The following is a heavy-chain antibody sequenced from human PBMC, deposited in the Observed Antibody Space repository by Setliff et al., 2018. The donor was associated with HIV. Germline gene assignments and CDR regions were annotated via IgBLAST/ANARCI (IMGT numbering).Heavy chain of an antibody. J-gene: IGHJ4*02. CDR2: IYASGNT. CDR1: GGSITSTSYY. D-gene: IGHD1-1*01. Sequence: SETLSLTCTVSGGSITSTSYYWTWIRQPAGKGLEWIGRIYASGNTNYNPSLKSRVTISIDTSKNQFSLKLNAVTAADTAVYYCARRPPLTTGREYYFDFWGQGTLVTVSS. V-gene: IGHV4-61*02. CDR3: ARRPPLTTGREYYFDF.